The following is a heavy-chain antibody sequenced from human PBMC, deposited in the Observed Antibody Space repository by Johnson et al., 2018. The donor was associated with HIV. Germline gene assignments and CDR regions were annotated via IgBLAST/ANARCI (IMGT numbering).Heavy chain of an antibody. CDR3: AREGAWEVRPGAFDI. V-gene: IGHV3-30*04. D-gene: IGHD1-26*01. CDR2: ISYDGSNK. J-gene: IGHJ3*02. Sequence: QMQLVESGGGVVQPGRSLRLSCAASGFTFSSYAMHWVRQAPGKGLEWVAVISYDGSNKYYADSVKGRFTISRDNSKNTLYLQMNSLRVEDTAVYYCAREGAWEVRPGAFDIWGQGTMVTVSS. CDR1: GFTFSSYA.